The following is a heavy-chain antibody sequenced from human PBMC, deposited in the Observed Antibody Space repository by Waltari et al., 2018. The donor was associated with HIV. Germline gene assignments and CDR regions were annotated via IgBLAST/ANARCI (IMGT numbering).Heavy chain of an antibody. CDR2: IYTSGGT. V-gene: IGHV4-4*07. CDR1: GGSISSYY. J-gene: IGHJ3*02. Sequence: QVQLQESGPGLVKPSETLSLTCTVSGGSISSYYWSWIRQPAGKGLEWIGRIYTSGGTNSNPPLKSRVTMSVDTSKNQFSLKLSSVTAADTAVYYCARDLYYYGSGSRSASAFDIWGQGTMVTVSS. CDR3: ARDLYYYGSGSRSASAFDI. D-gene: IGHD3-10*01.